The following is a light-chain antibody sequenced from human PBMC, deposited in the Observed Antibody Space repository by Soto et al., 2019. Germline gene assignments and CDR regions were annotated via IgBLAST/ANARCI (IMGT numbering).Light chain of an antibody. CDR2: GAS. V-gene: IGKV3-15*01. CDR1: QTARNN. Sequence: EIVLTQSPGTLSLSPGERTTLSCRASQTARNNYLAWYQQKPGRAPRLLIYGASTRATGIPARFSGSGSGTEFTLTISSLQSEDFAVYYCQQYNNWPWTFGKGTKVDI. J-gene: IGKJ1*01. CDR3: QQYNNWPWT.